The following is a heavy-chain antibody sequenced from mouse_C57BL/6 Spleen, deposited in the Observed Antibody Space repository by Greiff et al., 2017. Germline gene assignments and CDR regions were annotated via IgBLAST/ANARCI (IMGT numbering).Heavy chain of an antibody. CDR1: GYTFTGYW. CDR3: AREDYGSSPFAY. CDR2: INPSSGYT. V-gene: IGHV1-7*01. Sequence: VQLQQSGAELAKPGASVKLSCKASGYTFTGYWMHWVKQRPGQGLEWIGYINPSSGYTKYNQKFKDKATLTADKSSSPAYMQLSSLTSEDSAVYNCAREDYGSSPFAYWGQGTPVTVSA. D-gene: IGHD1-1*01. J-gene: IGHJ3*01.